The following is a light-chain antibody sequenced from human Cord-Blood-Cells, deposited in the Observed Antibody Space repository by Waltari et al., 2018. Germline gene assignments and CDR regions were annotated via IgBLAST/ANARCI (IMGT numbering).Light chain of an antibody. CDR2: DAS. Sequence: DIQMTQSPSSLSASVGDRVTITCQASQDISNYLNWYQQKPGKAPKLLIYDASNLETGVLSRFSGSGSGTDFTFTISSLQPEDIAAYYYQQYDNLPPGTFGQGTKLEIK. CDR1: QDISNY. V-gene: IGKV1-33*01. CDR3: QQYDNLPPGT. J-gene: IGKJ2*01.